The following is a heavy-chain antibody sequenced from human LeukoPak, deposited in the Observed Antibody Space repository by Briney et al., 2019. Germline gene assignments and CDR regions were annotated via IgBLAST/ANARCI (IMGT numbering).Heavy chain of an antibody. CDR2: ISRSSSYK. J-gene: IGHJ4*02. CDR1: GFTFSSYE. Sequence: PGGSLRLSCAASGFTFSSYEMNWVRQAPGKGLEWVSSISRSSSYKYYADSVKGRFTISRDNAKNSPYLQMNSLRAEDTAVYYCASSGWFGGVIVTQVEFDYWGQGTLVTVSS. V-gene: IGHV3-21*01. CDR3: ASSGWFGGVIVTQVEFDY. D-gene: IGHD3-16*02.